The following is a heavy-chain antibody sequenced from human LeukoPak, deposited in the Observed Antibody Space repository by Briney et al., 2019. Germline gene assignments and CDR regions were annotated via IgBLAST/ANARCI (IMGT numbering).Heavy chain of an antibody. CDR3: ARAQWLGYFDY. CDR1: GFTVSSNY. J-gene: IGHJ4*02. D-gene: IGHD6-19*01. CDR2: IYSGGST. Sequence: GGSLRLSCAASGFTVSSNYMSWVRQAPGKGLEWVSVIYSGGSTYYADSVKGRFTISRDNSKHTLYLQMNSLRAEDTAVYYCARAQWLGYFDYWGQGTLVTVSS. V-gene: IGHV3-53*01.